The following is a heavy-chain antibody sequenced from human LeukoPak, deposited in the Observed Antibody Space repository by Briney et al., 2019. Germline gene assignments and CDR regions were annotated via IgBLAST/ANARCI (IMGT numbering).Heavy chain of an antibody. V-gene: IGHV4-39*07. CDR2: IYYSGST. CDR3: AISTGTTLFDY. D-gene: IGHD1-1*01. J-gene: IGHJ4*02. Sequence: SETLSLTCTVSGGSISSSSYYWGWIRQPPGKGLEWIGYIYYSGSTYYNPSLKSRVTISVDTSKNQFSLKLSSVTAADTAVYYWAISTGTTLFDYWGQETLVTVS. CDR1: GGSISSSSYY.